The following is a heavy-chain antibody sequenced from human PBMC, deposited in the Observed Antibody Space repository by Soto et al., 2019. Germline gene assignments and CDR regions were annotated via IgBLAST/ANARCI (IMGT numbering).Heavy chain of an antibody. CDR1: GYIFTSYG. J-gene: IGHJ4*02. CDR3: ARGRYGDY. D-gene: IGHD4-17*01. Sequence: QAHLVQSGPEVKKPGASVKVSCKGSGYIFTSYGIAWVRQAPGQGLEWMGWISAHNGKTEYAQKFQGRVTVTRDTSTSTAYLGLRSLRSDATPLYYCARGRYGDYWGQGALVTVSS. V-gene: IGHV1-18*01. CDR2: ISAHNGKT.